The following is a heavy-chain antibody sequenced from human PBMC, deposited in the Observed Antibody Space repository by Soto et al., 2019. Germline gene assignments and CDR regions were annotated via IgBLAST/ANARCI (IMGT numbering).Heavy chain of an antibody. V-gene: IGHV5-51*01. Sequence: LGESLKISCKGSGYSFTSYWIGWVRQMPGKGLEWMGIIYPGDSDTRYSPSFQGQVTISADKSISTAYLQWSSLKASDTAMYYYASRRQGIDDNWNPVTHGYYYYGMAVWAQGTTVTVSS. CDR1: GYSFTSYW. CDR3: ASRRQGIDDNWNPVTHGYYYYGMAV. CDR2: IYPGDSDT. D-gene: IGHD1-20*01. J-gene: IGHJ6*02.